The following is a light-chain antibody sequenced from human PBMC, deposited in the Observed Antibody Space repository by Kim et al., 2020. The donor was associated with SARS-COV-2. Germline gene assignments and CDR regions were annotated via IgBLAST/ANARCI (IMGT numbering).Light chain of an antibody. CDR3: QQYTNLPLA. J-gene: IGKJ4*01. CDR1: QSISNN. V-gene: IGKV3-15*01. Sequence: EIVMTQCPATLSVSPGERATLSCRASQSISNNLAWYQQKPGQAPRLLIFGASTRATGIPARFSGSGSGTEFTLTFSSLQSEDSAVYYCQQYTNLPLAFGGGTKVDIK. CDR2: GAS.